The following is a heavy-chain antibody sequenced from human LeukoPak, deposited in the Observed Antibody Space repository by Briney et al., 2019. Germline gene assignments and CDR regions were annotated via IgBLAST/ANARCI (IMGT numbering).Heavy chain of an antibody. J-gene: IGHJ4*02. Sequence: PGGSLRLSCAASGFTFTCCWMRWVRQTPGKGLEWVASIKQDGREKFYADSVKGRFTISRDNAKNSLYLQVNSLRAEDTAVYYCARVPGRTRYFDSWGQGILVTVSS. V-gene: IGHV3-7*01. D-gene: IGHD1-26*01. CDR1: GFTFTCCW. CDR3: ARVPGRTRYFDS. CDR2: IKQDGREK.